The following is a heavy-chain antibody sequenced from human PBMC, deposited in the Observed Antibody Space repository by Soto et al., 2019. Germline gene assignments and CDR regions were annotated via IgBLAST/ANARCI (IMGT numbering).Heavy chain of an antibody. J-gene: IGHJ4*02. D-gene: IGHD1-26*01. CDR3: ARLRVGATGAYYSDY. CDR1: GGTFSSYA. Sequence: QVQLVQSGAEVKKPGSSVKVSCKASGGTFSSYAISWVRQAPGQGLEWMGGIIPIFGTANYAQKFQGRVTITAEQATSKPLMELRFLRSEDPAVYYCARLRVGATGAYYSDYWGQGTLVTVSS. CDR2: IIPIFGTA. V-gene: IGHV1-69*12.